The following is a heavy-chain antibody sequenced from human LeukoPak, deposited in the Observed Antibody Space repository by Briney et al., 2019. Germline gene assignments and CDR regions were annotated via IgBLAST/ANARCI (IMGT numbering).Heavy chain of an antibody. CDR3: ARNTIAAAGFDP. CDR1: GGSISSYY. J-gene: IGHJ5*02. V-gene: IGHV4-4*07. CDR2: IYTSGST. D-gene: IGHD6-13*01. Sequence: SSETLSVNCTVSGGSISSYYWSWIRQPAGKGLEWIGRIYTSGSTNYNPSLRSRVTMSVDTSKNQFSLKLSSVTAADTAVYYCARNTIAAAGFDPWGQGTLVTVSS.